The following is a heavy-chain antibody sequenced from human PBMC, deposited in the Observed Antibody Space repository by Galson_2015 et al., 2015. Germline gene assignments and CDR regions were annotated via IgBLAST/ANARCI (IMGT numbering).Heavy chain of an antibody. J-gene: IGHJ5*02. CDR2: ISAYNGNT. CDR1: GCTFTSYG. CDR3: ARVGDIVVVPASNWFDP. V-gene: IGHV1-18*01. Sequence: SVKVSCKASGCTFTSYGISWVRQAPGQGLEWMGWISAYNGNTNYAQKLQGRVTMTTDTSTSTAYMELRSLRSDDTAVYYCARVGDIVVVPASNWFDPWGQGTLVTVSS. D-gene: IGHD2-2*01.